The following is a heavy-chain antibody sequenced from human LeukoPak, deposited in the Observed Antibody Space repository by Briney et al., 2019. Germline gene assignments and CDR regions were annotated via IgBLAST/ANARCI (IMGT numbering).Heavy chain of an antibody. V-gene: IGHV5-51*01. D-gene: IGHD5-24*01. Sequence: GESLKISCKGSGYRFTTYWIAWVRRMPGEGLEWMGIIYPGDSETRYSPSFQGQVTISADKSITTAYLQWGSLKASDTAMYYCTRSPRDGYHDAFDIWGQGTMVTVFS. CDR2: IYPGDSET. CDR1: GYRFTTYW. J-gene: IGHJ3*02. CDR3: TRSPRDGYHDAFDI.